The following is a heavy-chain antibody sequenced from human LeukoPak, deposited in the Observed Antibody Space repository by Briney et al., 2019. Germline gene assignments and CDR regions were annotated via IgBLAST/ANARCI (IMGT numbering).Heavy chain of an antibody. CDR3: ARYYYDSSGYSSYDGQGDY. J-gene: IGHJ4*02. CDR2: IIPIFGTA. CDR1: GGTFSSYA. V-gene: IGHV1-69*13. Sequence: SVKVSCKASGGTFSSYAISWVRQAPGQGLEWMGGIIPIFGTANYAQKFQGRVTITADESTSTAYMELSSLRSEDTAVYYCARYYYDSSGYSSYDGQGDYWGQGTLVTVSS. D-gene: IGHD3-22*01.